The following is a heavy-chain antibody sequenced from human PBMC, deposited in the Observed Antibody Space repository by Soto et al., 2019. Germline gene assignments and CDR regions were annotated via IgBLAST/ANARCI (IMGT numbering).Heavy chain of an antibody. V-gene: IGHV3-48*03. D-gene: IGHD6-19*01. J-gene: IGHJ4*02. CDR3: TKSADSAGWGVDF. Sequence: EVQLVESGGGLVQPGGSLRLSCVASGFMFDSYAMNWVRQAPGKGLEWVSYISTGGDRIYYAESLKGRITISRDNARNSLSLQMNILSAEDTAVYYCTKSADSAGWGVDFWGQGTLVTVSS. CDR2: ISTGGDRI. CDR1: GFMFDSYA.